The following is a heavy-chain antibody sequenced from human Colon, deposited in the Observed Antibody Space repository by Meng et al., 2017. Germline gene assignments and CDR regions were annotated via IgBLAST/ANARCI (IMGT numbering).Heavy chain of an antibody. CDR1: GSTFSGYW. J-gene: IGHJ6*02. D-gene: IGHD3-16*01. CDR2: INIDGTAK. V-gene: IGHV3-74*01. CDR3: ARAPWRGGDRYYYYGMDV. Sequence: GESLKISCAASGSTFSGYWMHWVRQAPGQGLVWVSRINIDGTAKHYVESVKGRFTSSRDNAKNTVYLQMDSLRVEETAVYYCARAPWRGGDRYYYYGMDVWGQGTTVTVSS.